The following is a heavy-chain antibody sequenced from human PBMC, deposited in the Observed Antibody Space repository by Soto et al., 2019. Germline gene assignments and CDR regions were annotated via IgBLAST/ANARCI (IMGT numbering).Heavy chain of an antibody. J-gene: IGHJ5*02. CDR2: INHSGST. V-gene: IGHV4-34*01. D-gene: IGHD3-10*01. CDR1: GGSFSGYY. CDR3: ARGSITMVRGRHWFDP. Sequence: QVQLQQWGAGLLKPSETLSLTCAVYGGSFSGYYWSWIRQPPGKGLEWIGEINHSGSTNYNPSLKSRVTISVDTSTNQFSLKLGSVTAADTAVYYCARGSITMVRGRHWFDPWGQGTLVTVSS.